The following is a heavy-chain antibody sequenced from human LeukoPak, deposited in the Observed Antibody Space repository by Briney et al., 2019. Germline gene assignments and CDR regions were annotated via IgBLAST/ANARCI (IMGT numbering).Heavy chain of an antibody. CDR1: GFTFSSYA. D-gene: IGHD4-23*01. CDR3: ARGGEVVTRGNLGY. J-gene: IGHJ4*02. V-gene: IGHV3-30*04. CDR2: ISYDGSNK. Sequence: PGGSLRLSCAASGFTFSSYAVHWVRQAPGKGLEWVAVISYDGSNKYYADSVKGRFTISRDNSKNTLYLQMNSLRAEDTAVYYCARGGEVVTRGNLGYWGQGTLVTVSS.